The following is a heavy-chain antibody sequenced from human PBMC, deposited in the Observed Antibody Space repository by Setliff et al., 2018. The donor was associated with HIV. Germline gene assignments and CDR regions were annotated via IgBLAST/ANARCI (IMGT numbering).Heavy chain of an antibody. CDR3: ARDLHWAFDY. J-gene: IGHJ4*02. CDR1: GFTFSNYN. V-gene: IGHV3-48*01. CDR2: ITSGSNTV. Sequence: GGSLRLSCAASGFTFSNYNMNWVRQAPGKGLEWISFITSGSNTVHYADSVLGRFTVSRDNAKNSLYLQMNSLRAEDTAVYYCARDLHWAFDYWGQGTLVTVSS. D-gene: IGHD7-27*01.